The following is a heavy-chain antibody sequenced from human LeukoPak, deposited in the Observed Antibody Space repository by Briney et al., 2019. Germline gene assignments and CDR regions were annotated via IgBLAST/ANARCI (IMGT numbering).Heavy chain of an antibody. J-gene: IGHJ6*02. Sequence: GGSLRLSCAASGFTVSSNYMTWVRQAPGKGLEWVSLIYSAGGTYYTDSVKGRFTISRHSSKNTLYLQMDSLRGEDTAVYYCARFLGRITISGVVPYGMDVWGQGTTVTVSS. CDR2: IYSAGGT. D-gene: IGHD3-3*01. CDR3: ARFLGRITISGVVPYGMDV. V-gene: IGHV3-53*04. CDR1: GFTVSSNY.